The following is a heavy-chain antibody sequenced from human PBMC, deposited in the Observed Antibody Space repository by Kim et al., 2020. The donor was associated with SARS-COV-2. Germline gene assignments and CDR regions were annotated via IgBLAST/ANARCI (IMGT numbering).Heavy chain of an antibody. V-gene: IGHV3-48*02. CDR3: ASPGGYYGSGSYPLYYGMDV. CDR1: GFTFSSYS. Sequence: GGSLRLSCTASGFTFSSYSMNWVRQAPGKGLEWVSYISSSSSTIYYAVSVKGRFTISRDNAKNSLYLQMNSLRDEDTAVYYCASPGGYYGSGSYPLYYGMDVWGQGTTVTVSS. J-gene: IGHJ6*02. CDR2: ISSSSSTI. D-gene: IGHD3-10*01.